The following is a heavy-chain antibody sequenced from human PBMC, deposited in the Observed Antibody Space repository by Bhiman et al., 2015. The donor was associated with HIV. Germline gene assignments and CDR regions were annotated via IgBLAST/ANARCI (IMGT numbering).Heavy chain of an antibody. CDR2: ISWNSGAI. CDR3: TKEVLNFNFWSGYDY. V-gene: IGHV3-9*01. D-gene: IGHD3-3*01. J-gene: IGHJ4*02. Sequence: EVHLVESGGGLVQPGRSLRLSCTASGFSFDDYSMHWVRQAPGKGLEWVSGISWNSGAIGYAASVKGRFTISRDNAKNSLYLQMNSLRAEDTALYYCTKEVLNFNFWSGYDYWAGECWSPSPQ. CDR1: GFSFDDYS.